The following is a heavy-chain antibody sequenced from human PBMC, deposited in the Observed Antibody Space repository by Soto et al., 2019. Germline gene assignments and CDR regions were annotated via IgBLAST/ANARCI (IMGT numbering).Heavy chain of an antibody. Sequence: ASVKVSCKASGYTFNNYVMHWLRQAPGQSLEWMGWINTGNGNTKYSQKFQGRVTITRDTSASTAYMELSSLRSEDTAVYYCARVDARGCFRWGQGTLVTVSS. CDR1: GYTFNNYV. V-gene: IGHV1-3*04. CDR2: INTGNGNT. D-gene: IGHD6-19*01. J-gene: IGHJ4*02. CDR3: ARVDARGCFR.